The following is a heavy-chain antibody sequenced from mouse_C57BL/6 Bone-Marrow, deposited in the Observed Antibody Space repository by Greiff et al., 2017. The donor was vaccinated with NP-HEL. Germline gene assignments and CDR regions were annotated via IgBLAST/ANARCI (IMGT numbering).Heavy chain of an antibody. CDR1: GYSFTGYY. V-gene: IGHV1-42*01. Sequence: VQLQQSGPELVKPGASVKISCKASGYSFTGYYMNWVKQSPEKSLEWIGEINPSTGGTTYNQKFKAKATLTVDKSSSTAYMQLKGLTSEDSAVYYCARTSNLAWFAYWGQGTLVTVSA. D-gene: IGHD2-5*01. CDR3: ARTSNLAWFAY. CDR2: INPSTGGT. J-gene: IGHJ3*01.